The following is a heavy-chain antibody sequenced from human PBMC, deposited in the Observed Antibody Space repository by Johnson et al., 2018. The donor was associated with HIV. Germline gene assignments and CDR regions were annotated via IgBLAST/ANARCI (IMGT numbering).Heavy chain of an antibody. D-gene: IGHD6-19*01. J-gene: IGHJ3*02. V-gene: IGHV3-74*02. Sequence: VQLVESGGGLVQPGGSLRLSCAASGFTFSSYWLHCVRQAPGKGLVWVSRINSDGSSTSYADSVKGRFTISRDNAKNTLYLQMNSLRAEDTAVYYCARYSSGWQGLDAFDIWGQGTMVTVSS. CDR3: ARYSSGWQGLDAFDI. CDR1: GFTFSSYW. CDR2: INSDGSST.